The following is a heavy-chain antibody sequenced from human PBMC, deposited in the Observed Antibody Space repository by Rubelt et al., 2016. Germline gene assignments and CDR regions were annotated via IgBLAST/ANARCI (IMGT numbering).Heavy chain of an antibody. Sequence: QVQLVQSGAEVKKPGVSVKVSCKASGYTFTDYFLHWVRQAPGQGPEWGGRINPNNASTNYAQKFQGRVNMTRDTAISTAFMELNRLRSDDTAVYYCVRDGATWYEDFWGQGTLVTVSS. CDR2: INPNNAST. CDR1: GYTFTDYF. J-gene: IGHJ4*02. V-gene: IGHV1-2*06. D-gene: IGHD6-13*01. CDR3: VRDGATWYEDF.